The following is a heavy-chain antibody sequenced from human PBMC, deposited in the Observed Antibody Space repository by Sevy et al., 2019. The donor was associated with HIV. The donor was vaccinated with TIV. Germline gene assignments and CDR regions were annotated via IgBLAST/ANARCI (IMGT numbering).Heavy chain of an antibody. CDR1: GFTFDDYA. CDR2: ISWDGGST. V-gene: IGHV3-43D*03. D-gene: IGHD2-15*01. CDR3: AKYSYCSGGSCYIPYYGMDV. J-gene: IGHJ6*02. Sequence: GGSLRLSCAASGFTFDDYAMHWVRQAPGKGLEWVSLISWDGGSTYYADSVKGRFTISRDNSKNSLYLQMNSLRAEDIALYYCAKYSYCSGGSCYIPYYGMDVWGQGTTVTVSS.